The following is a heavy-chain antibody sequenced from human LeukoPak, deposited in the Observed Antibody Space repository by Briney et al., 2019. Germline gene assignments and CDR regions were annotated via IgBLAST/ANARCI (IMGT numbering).Heavy chain of an antibody. V-gene: IGHV1-8*01. D-gene: IGHD2-2*01. Sequence: ASVTVSCKASGYTFSTYDVTWVRQVPGQGLEWMGWVNPNSGNTGYAQKFRGRVTMTSDSSISSAYMELSSLTSEDTAVYYCARGVRNQLLSEYWGQGTLITVSS. CDR2: VNPNSGNT. CDR1: GYTFSTYD. J-gene: IGHJ4*02. CDR3: ARGVRNQLLSEY.